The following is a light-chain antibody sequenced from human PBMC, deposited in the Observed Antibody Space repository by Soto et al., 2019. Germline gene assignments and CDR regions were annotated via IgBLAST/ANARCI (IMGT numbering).Light chain of an antibody. V-gene: IGKV3-15*01. CDR2: GAS. Sequence: EIVMTQSAATLSVSPGERATLSCRASQSVSSNLAWYQQKPGQAPRLLIYGASTRATGIPARFSGSGSGTEFTLTISSLQSEDFAVYYCQQYNSWTFGQGTKVDIK. CDR3: QQYNSWT. J-gene: IGKJ1*01. CDR1: QSVSSN.